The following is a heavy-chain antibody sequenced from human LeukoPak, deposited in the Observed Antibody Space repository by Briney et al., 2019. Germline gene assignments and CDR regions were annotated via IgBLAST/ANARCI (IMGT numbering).Heavy chain of an antibody. D-gene: IGHD3-10*01. CDR2: INNSGST. CDR3: ESRAIVRRRFAFDI. V-gene: IGHV4-34*01. J-gene: IGHJ3*02. CDR1: GGSFSSYY. Sequence: PSETLSLTCAVYGGSFSSYYWSWIRQPPGKGLEWIGEINNSGSTNYNPSLKSRVTMSVDTSKNQFSLKLSSVTAADTDVYYCESRAIVRRRFAFDIWGQGTMVTVSS.